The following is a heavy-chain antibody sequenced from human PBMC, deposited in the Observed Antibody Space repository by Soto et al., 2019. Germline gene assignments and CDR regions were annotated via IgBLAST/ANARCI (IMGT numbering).Heavy chain of an antibody. J-gene: IGHJ4*02. CDR1: GFTFSAYS. CDR3: ARDHDYAFDY. Sequence: GGSLRLSCSASGFTFSAYSMNWVRQAPGKGLEWVSYIGGVSSTISYADSVKGRFTISRDNAQNSLFLQMNSLRAEDTAVYYCARDHDYAFDYWGQGALVTVSS. V-gene: IGHV3-48*01. CDR2: IGGVSSTI. D-gene: IGHD4-17*01.